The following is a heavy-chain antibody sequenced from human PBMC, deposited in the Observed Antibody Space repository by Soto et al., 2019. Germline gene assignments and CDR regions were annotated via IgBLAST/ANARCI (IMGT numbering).Heavy chain of an antibody. Sequence: PSETLSLPCTVSGGSISSYYWSWIRQPPGKGLEWIGYIHYSGSTNYNPSLKSRVTTSVDTSKNQFALKLSSVTAADTAVYYCARGLRDSSWYFDYWGQGTLVTVSS. CDR3: ARGLRDSSWYFDY. CDR2: IHYSGST. CDR1: GGSISSYY. D-gene: IGHD6-13*01. V-gene: IGHV4-59*01. J-gene: IGHJ4*02.